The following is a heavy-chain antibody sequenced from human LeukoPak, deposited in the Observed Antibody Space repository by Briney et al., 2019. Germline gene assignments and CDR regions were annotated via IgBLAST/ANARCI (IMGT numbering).Heavy chain of an antibody. J-gene: IGHJ4*02. CDR2: IYTRGST. Sequence: SETLSLTCTVSGGSISSYYWSWVRQPAGEGLEWIGRIYTRGSTNYNPSLKSRVTISVDTSKNQFSLKLSSVTAADTAVYYCARERPTAIKTVWGQGTLVTVSS. CDR3: ARERPTAIKTV. CDR1: GGSISSYY. V-gene: IGHV4-4*07. D-gene: IGHD5-18*01.